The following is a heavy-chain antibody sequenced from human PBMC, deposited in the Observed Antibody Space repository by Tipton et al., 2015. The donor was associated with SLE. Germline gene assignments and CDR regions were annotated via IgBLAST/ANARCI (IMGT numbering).Heavy chain of an antibody. Sequence: LSLTCAVYGGSFTGYSWNWIRQSPGKGLEWIGGVDHDRNTIFNPSLKSRLAASLDPSNNQFSLRLTSVTAADTAVYYCAREYDFVWGSYRPYYFMDVWGKGTPVTFSS. J-gene: IGHJ6*03. CDR3: AREYDFVWGSYRPYYFMDV. D-gene: IGHD3-16*02. CDR1: GGSFTGYS. CDR2: VDHDRNT. V-gene: IGHV4-34*01.